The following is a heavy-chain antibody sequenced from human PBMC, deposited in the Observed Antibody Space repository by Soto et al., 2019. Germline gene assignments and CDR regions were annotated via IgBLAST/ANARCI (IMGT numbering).Heavy chain of an antibody. D-gene: IGHD3-3*01. CDR1: GGSISSGGYY. CDR3: ARARTYYDFWSGYYTLLTFGY. Sequence: QVQLQESGPGLVKPSQTLSLTCTVSGGSISSGGYYWSWIRQHPGKGLEWIGYIYYSGSTYYNPSLKSRVTISVDTSKNQFSLKLSSVTAADTAVYYCARARTYYDFWSGYYTLLTFGYWGQGTMVTVSS. CDR2: IYYSGST. V-gene: IGHV4-31*03. J-gene: IGHJ4*02.